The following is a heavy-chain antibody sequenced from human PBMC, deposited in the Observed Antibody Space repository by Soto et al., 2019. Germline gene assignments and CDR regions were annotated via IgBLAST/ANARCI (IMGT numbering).Heavy chain of an antibody. CDR3: ARNYYDRYWYFDL. CDR2: IYYSGST. J-gene: IGHJ2*01. D-gene: IGHD3-22*01. CDR1: GGSITSGTYY. Sequence: QVQLQESGPGLVKPSETLSLTCTVSGGSITSGTYYWSWIRQPPGKGLEWIGCIYYSGSTNYNPSLKSRVNISVDTSKNQFSLRLSSVTAADTAMYYCARNYYDRYWYFDLWGRGTLVTVSS. V-gene: IGHV4-61*01.